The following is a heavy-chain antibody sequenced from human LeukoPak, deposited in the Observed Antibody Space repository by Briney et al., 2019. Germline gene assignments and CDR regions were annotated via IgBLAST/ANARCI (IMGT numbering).Heavy chain of an antibody. CDR2: ISSSSLYI. J-gene: IGHJ4*02. D-gene: IGHD5-24*01. V-gene: IGHV3-21*01. Sequence: GGSLRLSCAASGFTLSTYSLNWVRQAPGKGLEWVSSISSSSLYIYYADSVKGRFTVSRDNAKNSLFLQMNSLRAEDTAVYYCAREGDGYNSPIDYWGQGTLVTVSS. CDR3: AREGDGYNSPIDY. CDR1: GFTLSTYS.